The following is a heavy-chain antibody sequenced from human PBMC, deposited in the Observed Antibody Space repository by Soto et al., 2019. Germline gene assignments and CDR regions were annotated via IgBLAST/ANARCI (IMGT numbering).Heavy chain of an antibody. V-gene: IGHV3-74*03. CDR1: GFTFSSYW. CDR3: ARRWEYFYMDV. D-gene: IGHD1-26*01. CDR2: INTDGTSP. J-gene: IGHJ6*03. Sequence: EVQLVESGGAFVQPGGSLRLSCAASGFTFSSYWMHWVRQAPGKGLVWVSRINTDGTSPKYADSVKGRFTISRDNAKNTLYLQMNSLRDEDTAVYYCARRWEYFYMDVWGKGTTVTVSS.